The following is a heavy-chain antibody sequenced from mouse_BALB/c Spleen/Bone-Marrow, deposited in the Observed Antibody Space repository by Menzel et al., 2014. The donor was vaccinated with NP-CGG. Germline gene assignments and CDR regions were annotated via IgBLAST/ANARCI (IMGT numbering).Heavy chain of an antibody. Sequence: EVKLQGSGAELVKPGASVKLSCTASGFNIKDTYMHWVKQRPEQGLEWIGRIDPANGNTKYDPKFQGKATITADTSSNTAYLQLSSLTSEDTAVYYCASYYYGRYFDVWGAGTTVTVSS. D-gene: IGHD1-1*01. CDR2: IDPANGNT. V-gene: IGHV14-3*02. CDR3: ASYYYGRYFDV. J-gene: IGHJ1*01. CDR1: GFNIKDTY.